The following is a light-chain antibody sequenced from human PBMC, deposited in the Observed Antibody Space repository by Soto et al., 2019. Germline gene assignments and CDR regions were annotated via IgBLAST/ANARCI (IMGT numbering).Light chain of an antibody. CDR3: GSWDSSLGAYV. CDR2: DDN. V-gene: IGLV1-51*01. J-gene: IGLJ1*01. CDR1: SSNIGGNS. Sequence: PGQKVTISCSGSSSNIGGNSVSWYQQLPGTAPKLLIYDDNKRPSGIPDRFSGSKSGTSATLGITGFQTGDEADYYCGSWDSSLGAYVFGTGTKVTVL.